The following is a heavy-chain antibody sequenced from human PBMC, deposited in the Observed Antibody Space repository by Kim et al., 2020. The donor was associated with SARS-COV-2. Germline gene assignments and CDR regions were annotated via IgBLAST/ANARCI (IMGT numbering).Heavy chain of an antibody. Sequence: SETLSLTCTVSGGSISSSSYYWGWIRQPPGKGLEWIGSIYYSGSTYYNPSLKSRVTISVDTSKNQFSLKLSSVTAADTAVYYCARQASIIRYCSSTSCYAIPMYFDDWGQGTLVTVSS. J-gene: IGHJ4*02. CDR2: IYYSGST. CDR1: GGSISSSSYY. D-gene: IGHD2-2*01. V-gene: IGHV4-39*01. CDR3: ARQASIIRYCSSTSCYAIPMYFDD.